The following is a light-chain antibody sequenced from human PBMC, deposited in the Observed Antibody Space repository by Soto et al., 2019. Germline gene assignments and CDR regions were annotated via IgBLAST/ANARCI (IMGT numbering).Light chain of an antibody. Sequence: QPVLTQAASVSGSPGQSITISCTGASSDFGDHKSVSWYQHHPGKAPKLIIYEVNYRPSGVSSRFSESRSGNTASLTISGLQAEDEAHYYCSSSTDTSILFGGGTQLTVL. V-gene: IGLV2-14*01. CDR1: SSDFGDHKS. CDR2: EVN. J-gene: IGLJ2*01. CDR3: SSSTDTSIL.